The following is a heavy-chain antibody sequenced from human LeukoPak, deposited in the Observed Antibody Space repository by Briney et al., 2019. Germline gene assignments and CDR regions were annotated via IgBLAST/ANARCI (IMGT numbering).Heavy chain of an antibody. CDR2: ISGSGGAGA. D-gene: IGHD1-26*01. Sequence: GGSLRLSCAGSGFTFSSYAMSWVRQAPGKGLEWVSTISGSGGAGAYYADSVKGRFTVSRDNSRNTLYLPMNSLRAEDTAVYYCVKDRGGSPFYGMDVWGQGTTVTVSS. CDR3: VKDRGGSPFYGMDV. V-gene: IGHV3-23*01. J-gene: IGHJ6*02. CDR1: GFTFSSYA.